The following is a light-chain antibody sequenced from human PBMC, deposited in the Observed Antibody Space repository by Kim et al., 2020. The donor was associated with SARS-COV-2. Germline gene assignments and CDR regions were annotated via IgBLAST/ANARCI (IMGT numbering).Light chain of an antibody. J-gene: IGLJ3*02. CDR1: NMAGYS. CDR2: YDS. Sequence: VAPGQTSGLTFGGNNMAGYSVHWYHQKPGQAPVVVIYYDSDRPSGIPARFSGSNSGNTATLTISRVEAGDEADYYCQMWDGSSDRVFGGGTQLTVL. CDR3: QMWDGSSDRV. V-gene: IGLV3-21*04.